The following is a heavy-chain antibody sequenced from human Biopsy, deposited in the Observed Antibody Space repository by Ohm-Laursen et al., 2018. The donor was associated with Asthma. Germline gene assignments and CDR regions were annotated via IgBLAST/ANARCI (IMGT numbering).Heavy chain of an antibody. J-gene: IGHJ1*01. V-gene: IGHV3-66*01. D-gene: IGHD3-3*01. CDR1: GFAVSRDY. Sequence: SLRLSCSASGFAVSRDYMFWVRQAPGKGLEWVSVIYSGGTSHTADSVRGRFTISRDYSKNTLCLQMHSLRAEDTAVYYCARTFHFWSPYHAEHYQLWGQGTLVTVSS. CDR3: ARTFHFWSPYHAEHYQL. CDR2: IYSGGTS.